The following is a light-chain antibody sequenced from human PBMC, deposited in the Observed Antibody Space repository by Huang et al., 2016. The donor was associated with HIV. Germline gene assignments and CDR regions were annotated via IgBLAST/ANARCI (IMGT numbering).Light chain of an antibody. CDR1: RDISTF. CDR2: SAS. Sequence: MTQSPPSLSASIGDRVTLTCRASRDISTFLAWYQQKPGKPSRLLIYSASILHSGVPSRFSGGGSGTNFTLTVSSLQPEDVANYYCQKYDSAPRTFGQGTKLEL. V-gene: IGKV1-27*01. J-gene: IGKJ1*01. CDR3: QKYDSAPRT.